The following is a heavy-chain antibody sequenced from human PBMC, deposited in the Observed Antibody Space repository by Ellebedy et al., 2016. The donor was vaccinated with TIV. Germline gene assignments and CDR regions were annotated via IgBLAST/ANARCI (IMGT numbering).Heavy chain of an antibody. Sequence: GSLRLXXTVSGGSIHNFYWSWIRQPAGKGLEWIGRIYTTGNTKYSPSLKSRVTMSIDTSKNQFSLKLRSVTAADTAVYYCARITFCGGGPCSSDWYFDLWGRGTLFTVSS. J-gene: IGHJ2*01. D-gene: IGHD2-15*01. CDR1: GGSIHNFY. V-gene: IGHV4-4*07. CDR2: IYTTGNT. CDR3: ARITFCGGGPCSSDWYFDL.